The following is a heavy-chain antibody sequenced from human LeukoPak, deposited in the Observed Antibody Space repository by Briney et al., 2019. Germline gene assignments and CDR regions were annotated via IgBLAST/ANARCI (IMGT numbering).Heavy chain of an antibody. CDR2: IKPDSGGT. D-gene: IGHD3-10*01. V-gene: IGHV1-2*02. J-gene: IGHJ5*02. Sequence: GASVTVSCKASGYIFSDYYMHWVRQAPGQGLEWMGWIKPDSGGTNYEQKFQGRVTMTRDTSISTAYMELRSLRSDDTAVYYCARDWVGYYGSGSGGDWFDPWGQGTLVTVSS. CDR3: ARDWVGYYGSGSGGDWFDP. CDR1: GYIFSDYY.